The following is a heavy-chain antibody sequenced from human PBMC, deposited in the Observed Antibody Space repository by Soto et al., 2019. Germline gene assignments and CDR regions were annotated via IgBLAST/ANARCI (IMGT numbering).Heavy chain of an antibody. CDR3: ARDFMYSSSWYQGYYYYGMDV. D-gene: IGHD6-13*01. CDR2: IYSGGST. CDR1: GFTVSSNY. J-gene: IGHJ6*02. Sequence: PGGSLRLSCAASGFTVSSNYMSWVRQAPGKGLEWVSVIYSGGSTYYADSVKGRFTISRDNSKNTLYLQMNSLRAEDTAVYYCARDFMYSSSWYQGYYYYGMDVWGQGTTVTVSS. V-gene: IGHV3-53*01.